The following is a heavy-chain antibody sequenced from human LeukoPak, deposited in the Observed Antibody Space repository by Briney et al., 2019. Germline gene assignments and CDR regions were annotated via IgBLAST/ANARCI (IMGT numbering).Heavy chain of an antibody. V-gene: IGHV1-46*01. D-gene: IGHD2-21*02. Sequence: GASVKVSCKTSGYPFTSYHMHWVRQAPGQGLEWMGIIKPIDDTTSFTQKFQGRLTMTRDTSTSTVFMVLTSLRSEDTALYYCARDSGDWSVDYWGQGTLVTVSS. CDR2: IKPIDDTT. J-gene: IGHJ4*02. CDR1: GYPFTSYH. CDR3: ARDSGDWSVDY.